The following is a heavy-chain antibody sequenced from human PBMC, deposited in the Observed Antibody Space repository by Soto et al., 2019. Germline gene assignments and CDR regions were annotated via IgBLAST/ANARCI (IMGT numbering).Heavy chain of an antibody. CDR2: IYYSGST. CDR1: GGSISSYY. Sequence: SETLSLTCTVSGGSISSYYWSWIRQPPGKGLEWIGYIYYSGSTNYNPSLKSRVTISVDTSKIQFSLKLSSVTAADTAVYYCARDHHIYDDDSSGYPLDAFDIWGQGTMVPLSS. D-gene: IGHD3-22*01. J-gene: IGHJ3*02. CDR3: ARDHHIYDDDSSGYPLDAFDI. V-gene: IGHV4-59*01.